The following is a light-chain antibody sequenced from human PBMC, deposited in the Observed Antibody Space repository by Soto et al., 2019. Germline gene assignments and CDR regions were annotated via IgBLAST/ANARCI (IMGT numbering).Light chain of an antibody. V-gene: IGKV1-5*01. CDR2: DAS. CDR3: QQYNSYPT. CDR1: QSISSW. J-gene: IGKJ1*01. Sequence: DIQMTQSPSTLSASVGDRVTITCRASQSISSWLAWYQQKPGKAPKLLIFDASRLETGVPSRFSGSGSGTEFTLTFSSLQPDDFATYYCQQYNSYPTFGQGTKVEIK.